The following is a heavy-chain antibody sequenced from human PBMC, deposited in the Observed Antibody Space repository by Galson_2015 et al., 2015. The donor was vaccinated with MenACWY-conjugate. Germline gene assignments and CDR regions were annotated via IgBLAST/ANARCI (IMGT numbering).Heavy chain of an antibody. Sequence: SLRLSCAASGFTFNNYWMHWVRQPPGKGLEWISYIKADGSFSNYADSVKGRFTISTDNAKNMVYLQMDGLGDEDTAVYFCARDNNWSFDSWGQGPWSPCPQ. J-gene: IGHJ4*02. V-gene: IGHV3-74*01. CDR1: GFTFNNYW. D-gene: IGHD1-1*01. CDR2: IKADGSFS. CDR3: ARDNNWSFDS.